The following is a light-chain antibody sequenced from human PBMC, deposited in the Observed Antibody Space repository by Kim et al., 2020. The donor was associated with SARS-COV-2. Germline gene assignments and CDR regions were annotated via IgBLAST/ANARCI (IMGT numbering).Light chain of an antibody. CDR3: MQAVQTPVT. Sequence: PAAISCRSSQSLLYSNGYTYLDWDLQTPGQSPQLLIYLASTRASGVPDRLSGSGSGTDFTLKISRVEAEDVGVYYCMQAVQTPVTFGQGTRLEIK. V-gene: IGKV2-28*01. CDR1: QSLLYSNGYTY. J-gene: IGKJ5*01. CDR2: LAS.